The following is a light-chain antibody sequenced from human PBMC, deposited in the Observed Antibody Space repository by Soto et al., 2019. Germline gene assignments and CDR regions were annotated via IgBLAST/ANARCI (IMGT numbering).Light chain of an antibody. J-gene: IGKJ1*01. CDR1: QSVSRY. Sequence: IVLPQSPATLSLSPGERATLSCSASQSVSRYLAWYQQKPGQAPRLLIYDASNRATGIPARFSGSGSGTDFTLTISSLEPEDFAVYYCQQYNNWPPWTFGQGTKVDIK. CDR3: QQYNNWPPWT. V-gene: IGKV3-11*01. CDR2: DAS.